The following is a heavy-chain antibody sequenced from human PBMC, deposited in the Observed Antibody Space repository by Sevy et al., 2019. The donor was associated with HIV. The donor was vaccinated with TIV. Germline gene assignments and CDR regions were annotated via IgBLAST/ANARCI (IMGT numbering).Heavy chain of an antibody. V-gene: IGHV4-34*01. J-gene: IGHJ5*02. Sequence: SETLSLTCAVYGASFSDYYWSWIRQSLDKGLEWIGEIHHSGSTNYNPSLESRVTMSVDTSRKQFSLNLTSVTAADTAVYYCARGVDAVVVIGSTPPLNWFAPWGQGNLVTVSS. CDR1: GASFSDYY. CDR2: IHHSGST. CDR3: ARGVDAVVVIGSTPPLNWFAP. D-gene: IGHD2-2*01.